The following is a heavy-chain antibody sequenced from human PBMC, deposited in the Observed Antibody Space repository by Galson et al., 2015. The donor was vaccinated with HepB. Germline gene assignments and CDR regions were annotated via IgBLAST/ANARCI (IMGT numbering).Heavy chain of an antibody. Sequence: SLRLSCAASGFTFSSYAMHWVRQAPGKGLEWVAVISYDGSNKYYADSVKGRFTISRDNSKNTLYLQMNSLRAEDTAVYYCARSSPVTTFRIDYWGQGTLVTVSS. V-gene: IGHV3-30-3*01. CDR1: GFTFSSYA. D-gene: IGHD4-17*01. CDR2: ISYDGSNK. J-gene: IGHJ4*02. CDR3: ARSSPVTTFRIDY.